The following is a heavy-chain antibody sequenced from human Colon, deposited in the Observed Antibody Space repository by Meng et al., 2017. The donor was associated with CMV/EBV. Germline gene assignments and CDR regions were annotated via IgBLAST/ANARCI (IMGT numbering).Heavy chain of an antibody. Sequence: ASVKVSCKASGNIFSSAYLHWVRQAPGQGLEWMGMINPTDGRARHAQKFKGRVTMTRDKSTTTFYMELSSLISDDTAVYYCARMYASSSGWLDPWGQGTRVTVSS. CDR1: GNIFSSAY. V-gene: IGHV1-46*01. CDR3: ARMYASSSGWLDP. CDR2: INPTDGRA. J-gene: IGHJ5*02. D-gene: IGHD6-6*01.